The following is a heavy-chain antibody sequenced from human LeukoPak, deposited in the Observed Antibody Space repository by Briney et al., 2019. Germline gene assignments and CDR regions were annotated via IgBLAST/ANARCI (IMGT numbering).Heavy chain of an antibody. Sequence: PSQTLSLTGTVSGGSISSGDYYWSWIRQPPGKGLELIGYIYYSGSTYYNPSLKSRVTISVDTSKNQFSLKLSSVTAADTSVYYCARLTSGYDYRLDYWGQGTLVTVSS. J-gene: IGHJ4*02. D-gene: IGHD5-12*01. CDR3: ARLTSGYDYRLDY. V-gene: IGHV4-30-4*08. CDR2: IYYSGST. CDR1: GGSISSGDYY.